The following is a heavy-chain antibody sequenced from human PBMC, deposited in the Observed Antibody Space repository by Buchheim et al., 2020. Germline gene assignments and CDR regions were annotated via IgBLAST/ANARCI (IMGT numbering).Heavy chain of an antibody. Sequence: EVQLVESGGGLVKPGGSLRLSCAASGFTFSSYAMNWVRQAPGKGLEWVSSISGISNYIYYADSVKGRFTISRDNAKNSLYLQMNSLRADDTAVFYCARDGGSLTMLAAFDVWGQGT. CDR2: ISGISNYI. CDR3: ARDGGSLTMLAAFDV. J-gene: IGHJ3*01. D-gene: IGHD3-10*01. CDR1: GFTFSSYA. V-gene: IGHV3-21*01.